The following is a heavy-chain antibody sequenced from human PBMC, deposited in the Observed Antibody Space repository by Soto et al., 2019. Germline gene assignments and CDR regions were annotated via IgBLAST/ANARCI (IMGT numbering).Heavy chain of an antibody. V-gene: IGHV4-4*02. Sequence: QVQLQESGPGLVKPSGTLSLTCTVSGGSISKTNWWRWVRQPPGRGREWIAELYHSGSTSANYNPSLKSRVTISVDESENQFFLLLTSVTAEDTAVYYCARHVGVATTRGFDLWGQGTLVTASS. CDR1: GGSISKTNW. CDR3: ARHVGVATTRGFDL. D-gene: IGHD5-12*01. CDR2: LYHSGSTSA. J-gene: IGHJ4*02.